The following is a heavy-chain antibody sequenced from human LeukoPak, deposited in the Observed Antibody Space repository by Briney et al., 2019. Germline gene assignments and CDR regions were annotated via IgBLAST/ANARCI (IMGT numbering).Heavy chain of an antibody. V-gene: IGHV3-7*01. Sequence: GGSLRLSCAASGFTFSDSWMSWVRQAPGKGLEWVANMNQDGSAKGYVDSVKGRFTISRDNARNSLYLQMSSLRPEDTAVYYCVTYTHWVAGDVWGQGTTVTVSS. CDR3: VTYTHWVAGDV. CDR1: GFTFSDSW. J-gene: IGHJ6*02. CDR2: MNQDGSAK. D-gene: IGHD3-16*01.